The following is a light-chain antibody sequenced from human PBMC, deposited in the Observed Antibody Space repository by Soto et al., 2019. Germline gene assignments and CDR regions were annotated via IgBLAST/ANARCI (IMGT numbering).Light chain of an antibody. CDR1: QNIHNH. V-gene: IGKV3-15*01. CDR2: DAI. J-gene: IGKJ4*01. CDR3: QQYDAWPLT. Sequence: DKLISQSPATLSVSPGERVTLSCRASQNIHNHMSWFLQKPGQTPRLLIYDAIIRAPDVPARFSGSLSGTEFTITINSLQSEDCEVYYGQQYDAWPLTFGGGTKVDIK.